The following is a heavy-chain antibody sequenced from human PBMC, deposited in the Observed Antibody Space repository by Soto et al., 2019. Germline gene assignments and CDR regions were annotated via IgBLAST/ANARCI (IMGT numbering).Heavy chain of an antibody. CDR3: AKGDKTYYYDSSGYYGDWFDP. CDR2: ISWNSGSI. Sequence: PGGSLRLSCAASGFTFDDYAMHWVRQAPGKGLEWVSGISWNSGSIGYADSVKGRFTISRDNAKNSLYLQMNSLGAEDTALYYCAKGDKTYYYDSSGYYGDWFDPWGQGTLVTVSS. J-gene: IGHJ5*02. V-gene: IGHV3-9*01. D-gene: IGHD3-22*01. CDR1: GFTFDDYA.